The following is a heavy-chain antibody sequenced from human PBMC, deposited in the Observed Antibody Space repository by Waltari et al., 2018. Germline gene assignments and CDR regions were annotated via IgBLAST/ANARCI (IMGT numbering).Heavy chain of an antibody. CDR3: ARNIGGVIGDAFDI. Sequence: QVQLQESGPGLVKPSETLSLTCTVSGGSISSYYWSWIRQPPGKGLEWIGYISYSGSTNYNPSLKSRVPISVDTSKNQFVLKLSSVTAADTAVYYCARNIGGVIGDAFDIWGQGTMVTVSS. CDR2: ISYSGST. CDR1: GGSISSYY. J-gene: IGHJ3*02. D-gene: IGHD3-16*01. V-gene: IGHV4-59*01.